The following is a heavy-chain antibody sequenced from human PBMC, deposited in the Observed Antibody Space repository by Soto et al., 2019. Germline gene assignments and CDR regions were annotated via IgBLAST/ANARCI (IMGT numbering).Heavy chain of an antibody. V-gene: IGHV3-30-3*01. J-gene: IGHJ6*02. CDR3: ARTNGGGYYDYYYYGMDV. CDR1: GFTFSSYA. Sequence: QVQLVESGGGVVQPGRSLRLSCADSGFTFSSYAMHWVRQAPGKGLEWVAVISYDGSNKYYADSVKGRFTISRDNSKNTLYLQMNSLRAEDTAVYYCARTNGGGYYDYYYYGMDVWGQGTTVTVSS. CDR2: ISYDGSNK. D-gene: IGHD3-22*01.